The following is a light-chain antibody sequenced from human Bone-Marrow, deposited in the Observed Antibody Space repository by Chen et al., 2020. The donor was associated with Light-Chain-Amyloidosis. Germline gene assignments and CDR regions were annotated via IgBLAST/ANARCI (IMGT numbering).Light chain of an antibody. CDR3: SSYSITNTLV. J-gene: IGLJ1*01. CDR1: SSDVGGDNH. CDR2: EVT. V-gene: IGLV2-14*01. Sequence: QSALTQPASVSGSPGQSITISCTGTSSDVGGDNHVSCYQQHPDKAPKLMIYEVTNLPSCVHDRFSGSKSDTTASLPISGLQTEDEADYFCSSYSITNTLVFGSGTRVTVL.